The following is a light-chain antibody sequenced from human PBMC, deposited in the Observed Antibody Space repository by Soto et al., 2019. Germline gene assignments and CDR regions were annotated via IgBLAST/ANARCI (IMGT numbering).Light chain of an antibody. CDR1: QDISSY. Sequence: DIPMTQSPSSVSASVGDRVTITCRASQDISSYLAWYQQKPGKAPKLLISAASSLQSGVPSRFSGSGSGTDFTLTISSLQPEDFATYYCQQANSFPFTFGPGTTVDIK. CDR3: QQANSFPFT. J-gene: IGKJ3*01. V-gene: IGKV1D-12*01. CDR2: AAS.